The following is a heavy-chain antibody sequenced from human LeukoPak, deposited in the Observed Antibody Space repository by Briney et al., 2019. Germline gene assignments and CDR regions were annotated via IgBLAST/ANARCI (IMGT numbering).Heavy chain of an antibody. D-gene: IGHD3-3*01. CDR3: AKAGVYDFWSGYYPLDY. CDR2: ISGSGGST. J-gene: IGHJ4*02. Sequence: GGSLRLSCAASGFTFSSYAMSWVRQAPGKGLEWVSAISGSGGSTYYADSVKGRFTISRDNSKNTLYLQMNSLRAEDTAVYYCAKAGVYDFWSGYYPLDYWGQGTLATVSS. CDR1: GFTFSSYA. V-gene: IGHV3-23*01.